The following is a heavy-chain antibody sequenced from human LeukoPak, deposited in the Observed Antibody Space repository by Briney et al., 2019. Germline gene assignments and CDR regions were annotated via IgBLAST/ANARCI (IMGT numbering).Heavy chain of an antibody. CDR1: GGSFGGYY. CDR3: ARGLRFLVV. Sequence: PSETLSLTCAVYGGSFGGYYWSWIRQPPGKGLEWIGEINHSGSTNYNPSLKSRVTISVDTSKNQFSLKLSFVTAADTAVYYCARGLRFLVVWGQGTTVTVSS. V-gene: IGHV4-34*01. CDR2: INHSGST. J-gene: IGHJ6*02. D-gene: IGHD3-3*01.